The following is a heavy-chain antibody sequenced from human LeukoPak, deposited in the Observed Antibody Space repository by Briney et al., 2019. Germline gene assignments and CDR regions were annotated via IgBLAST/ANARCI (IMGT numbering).Heavy chain of an antibody. J-gene: IGHJ4*02. Sequence: ADSVKGRFTISRDISKSTLFLQMNSLRVEDTAVYYCAKATGSYPSNPFDYWGQGTLVTVSS. V-gene: IGHV3-23*01. CDR3: AKATGSYPSNPFDY. D-gene: IGHD1-26*01.